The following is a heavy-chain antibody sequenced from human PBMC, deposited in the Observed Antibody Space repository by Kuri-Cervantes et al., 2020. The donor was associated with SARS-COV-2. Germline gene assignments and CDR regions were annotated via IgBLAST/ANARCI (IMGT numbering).Heavy chain of an antibody. J-gene: IGHJ4*02. CDR1: GFTFSSYW. CDR2: LTNDGSDA. CDR3: ARDSMTTRDFDY. Sequence: GGSLRLSCVASGFTFSSYWMHWVRQAPGKGLVWVSRLTNDGSDAIFADSVKGRFTISRDNAKNMSYLYMNSLRADDTAVYYCARDSMTTRDFDYWGQGTLVTVSS. D-gene: IGHD4-11*01. V-gene: IGHV3-74*01.